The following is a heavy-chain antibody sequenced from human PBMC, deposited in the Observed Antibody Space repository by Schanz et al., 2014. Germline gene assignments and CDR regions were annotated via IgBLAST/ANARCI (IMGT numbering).Heavy chain of an antibody. Sequence: QVQLVESGGGVVQPGRSLRLSCATSGLNFDYYGMNWVRQAPGKGLEWVANIGYDGSEKYYVDSVKGRFTISRDNSKDTLYLQMSGLTPEDTAVYYCARSPIPIQGVPMDVWGQGTLVTVSS. D-gene: IGHD3-10*01. CDR3: ARSPIPIQGVPMDV. CDR2: IGYDGSEK. CDR1: GLNFDYYG. V-gene: IGHV3-33*01. J-gene: IGHJ4*02.